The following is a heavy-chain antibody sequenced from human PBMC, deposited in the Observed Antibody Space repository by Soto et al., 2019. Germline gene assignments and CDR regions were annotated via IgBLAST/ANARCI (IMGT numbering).Heavy chain of an antibody. CDR2: IYYSGST. CDR3: ARRYGYASDV. D-gene: IGHD4-17*01. Sequence: SETLSLTCTVSGGSISSYYWSWIRQPPGKGLEWIGYIYYSGSTNYNPSLKSRVTISVDTSKNQFSLKLSSVTAADTAVYYCARRYGYASDVWGQGTMVTVSS. J-gene: IGHJ3*01. CDR1: GGSISSYY. V-gene: IGHV4-59*01.